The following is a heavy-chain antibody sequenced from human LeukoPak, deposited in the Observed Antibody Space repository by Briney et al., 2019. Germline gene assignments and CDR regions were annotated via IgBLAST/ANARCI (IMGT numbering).Heavy chain of an antibody. V-gene: IGHV3-30*18. CDR3: AKEGGGVAAGMRRIYYYGMDV. CDR1: GFTFSASW. CDR2: ISYDGSNK. J-gene: IGHJ6*02. D-gene: IGHD6-13*01. Sequence: GGSLRLSCAASGFTFSASWMTWVRQAPGKGLEWVAVISYDGSNKYYADSVKGRFTISRDNSKNTLYLQMNSLRAEDTAVYYCAKEGGGVAAGMRRIYYYGMDVWGQGTTVTVSS.